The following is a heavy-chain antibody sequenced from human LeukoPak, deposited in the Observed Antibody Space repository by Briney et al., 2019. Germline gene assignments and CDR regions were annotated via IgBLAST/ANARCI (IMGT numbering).Heavy chain of an antibody. Sequence: QTGGSLRLSCAASGFTFSSYAMHWVRQAPDKGLEWVTFIRYDGSNKYYADSVKGRFTISRDNSKNTLYLQMNSLRAEDTAVYYCAKDHGQQLVSYYYYYYMDVWGKGTTVTISS. V-gene: IGHV3-30*02. D-gene: IGHD6-13*01. CDR2: IRYDGSNK. CDR3: AKDHGQQLVSYYYYYYMDV. CDR1: GFTFSSYA. J-gene: IGHJ6*03.